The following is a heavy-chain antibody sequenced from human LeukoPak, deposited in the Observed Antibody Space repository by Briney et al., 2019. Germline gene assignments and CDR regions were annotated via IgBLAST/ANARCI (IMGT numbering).Heavy chain of an antibody. D-gene: IGHD3-22*01. CDR3: ARHRGYDTRDFDC. J-gene: IGHJ4*02. Sequence: GGSLRLSCAASRFTFSSYGMHWVRQAPGKGLEWVAFIRYDGSNKYYADSVRGRFTISRDNAKNSLYLQTNSLRAEDTAVYYCARHRGYDTRDFDCWGQGTLVTVSS. CDR2: IRYDGSNK. CDR1: RFTFSSYG. V-gene: IGHV3-30*02.